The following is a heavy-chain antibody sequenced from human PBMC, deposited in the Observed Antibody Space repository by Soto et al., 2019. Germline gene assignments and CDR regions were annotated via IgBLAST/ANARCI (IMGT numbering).Heavy chain of an antibody. CDR2: INTGNGKT. Sequence: QVQLVQSGPEVKKPGASVKVSCKTSGYTFTYYALHWVRQAPGQGLEWMGWINTGNGKTKYSQNYQSRLTITRDTSATTLYMELSSLRSEDTTVYYCVRFSGIPVWGQGTLFTVSS. V-gene: IGHV1-3*04. CDR1: GYTFTYYA. CDR3: VRFSGIPV. D-gene: IGHD1-1*01. J-gene: IGHJ4*02.